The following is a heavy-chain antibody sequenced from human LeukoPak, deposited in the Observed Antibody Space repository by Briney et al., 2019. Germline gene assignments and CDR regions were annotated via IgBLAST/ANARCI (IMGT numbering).Heavy chain of an antibody. Sequence: GASVKVSCKAFGYTFTSYAMHWVRQAPGQRLEWMGWINAGNGNTKYSQKFQGRVTITRDTSASTAYMELSSLRSEDTAVYYCARWDFGFSDAFDIWGQGTMVTVSS. CDR2: INAGNGNT. D-gene: IGHD1-26*01. V-gene: IGHV1-3*01. CDR3: ARWDFGFSDAFDI. CDR1: GYTFTSYA. J-gene: IGHJ3*02.